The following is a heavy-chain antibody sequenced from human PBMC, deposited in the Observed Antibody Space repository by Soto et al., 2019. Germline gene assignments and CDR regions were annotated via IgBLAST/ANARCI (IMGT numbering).Heavy chain of an antibody. CDR2: IYHGGST. D-gene: IGHD5-18*01. Sequence: SETLSLTCSVSGASVTRDGNCWTWIRQPPGKGLEFVASIYHGGSTFYNPSLRSRVTISLDRSKNQFSLKLTSVTAADTAVYYCARVPGRRGYSYVPPWFDPWGQGTLVTVS. CDR3: ARVPGRRGYSYVPPWFDP. J-gene: IGHJ5*02. CDR1: GASVTRDGNC. V-gene: IGHV4-30-2*01.